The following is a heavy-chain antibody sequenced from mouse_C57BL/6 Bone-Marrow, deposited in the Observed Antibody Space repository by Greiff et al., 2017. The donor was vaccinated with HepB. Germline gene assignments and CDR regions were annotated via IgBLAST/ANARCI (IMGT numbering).Heavy chain of an antibody. Sequence: VQLQQSGAELVRPGASVKLSCTASGFNIKDDYMHWVKQRPEQGLEWIGWIDPENGDTEYASKFQGKATITADTSSNTAYLQLSSLTSEDTAVYYCTTYGNYDYAMDDWGQGTSVTVSS. D-gene: IGHD2-1*01. V-gene: IGHV14-4*01. CDR3: TTYGNYDYAMDD. CDR2: IDPENGDT. CDR1: GFNIKDDY. J-gene: IGHJ4*01.